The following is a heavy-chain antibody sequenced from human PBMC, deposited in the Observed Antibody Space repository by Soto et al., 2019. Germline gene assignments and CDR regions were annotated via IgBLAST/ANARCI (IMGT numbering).Heavy chain of an antibody. CDR1: GFTFSGSD. V-gene: IGHV3-73*01. J-gene: IGHJ3*02. D-gene: IGHD3-22*01. CDR2: ITSKAHSYAT. Sequence: GGSLRLSCAAFGFTFSGSDIHWVRQASGKGLEWVGRITSKAHSYATAYAASVKGRFTISRDDSKNTAYLQMNSLRTEDTAVYYCTSRPTYYYDTSHDAFDIWGQGTMVTVSS. CDR3: TSRPTYYYDTSHDAFDI.